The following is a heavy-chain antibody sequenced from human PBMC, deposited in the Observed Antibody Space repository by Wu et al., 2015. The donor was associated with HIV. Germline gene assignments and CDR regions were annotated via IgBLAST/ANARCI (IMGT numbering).Heavy chain of an antibody. CDR1: GGTFSSYA. J-gene: IGHJ6*02. CDR3: ARAYGIAAAGTNYYYYYGMDV. CDR2: IIPIFGTA. Sequence: QLVQSGAEVKKPGSSVKVSCKASGGTFSSYAISWVRQAPGQGLEWMGRIIPIFGTANYAQKFQGRVTITADESTSTAYMELSSLRSEDTAVYYCARAYGIAAAGTNYYYYYGMDVWGQGTTVTVSS. D-gene: IGHD6-13*01. V-gene: IGHV1-69*13.